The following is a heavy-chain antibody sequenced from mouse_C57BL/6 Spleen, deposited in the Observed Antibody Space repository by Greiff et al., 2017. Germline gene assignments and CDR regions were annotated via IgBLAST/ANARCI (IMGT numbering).Heavy chain of an antibody. CDR1: GFTFSDYG. V-gene: IGHV5-17*01. CDR2: ISSGSSTI. J-gene: IGHJ4*01. D-gene: IGHD2-4*01. CDR3: ARGDYYDYDVGAMDY. Sequence: DVKLVESGGGLVKPGGSLTLSCAASGFTFSDYGMHWVRQAPEKGLAWVAYISSGSSTIYYADTVKGRFTISRDNAKNTLFLQMTSLRSEDTAMYYCARGDYYDYDVGAMDYWGQGTSVTVSS.